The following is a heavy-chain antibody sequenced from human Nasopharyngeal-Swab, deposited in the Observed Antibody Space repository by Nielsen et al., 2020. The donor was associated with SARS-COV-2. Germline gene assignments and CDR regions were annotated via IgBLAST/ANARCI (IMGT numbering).Heavy chain of an antibody. CDR2: IIPILPIT. V-gene: IGHV1-69*10. J-gene: IGHJ6*03. Sequence: SVKVSCKPSGGTFSSYGISWFRQAPGQGLEWMGGIIPILPITNYAQQFQDRVTITADKSTSTAYMELSSLRSEDTAAYYCARGGWLRKDYYYSYYYMDVWGKGTTVTVSS. D-gene: IGHD5-24*01. CDR1: GGTFSSYG. CDR3: ARGGWLRKDYYYSYYYMDV.